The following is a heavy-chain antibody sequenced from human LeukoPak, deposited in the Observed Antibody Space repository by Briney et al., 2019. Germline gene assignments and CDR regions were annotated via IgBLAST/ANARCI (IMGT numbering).Heavy chain of an antibody. Sequence: GGSLRLSCAASGFTFSSYWMSCVRQAPGKGLEWVANIKQDGSEKYYVDSVKGRFTISRDNAKNSLYLQMNSLRAEDTAVYYCARRTRQLVRGYYYYYGMDVWGQGTTVTVSS. D-gene: IGHD6-6*01. CDR3: ARRTRQLVRGYYYYYGMDV. V-gene: IGHV3-7*05. CDR2: IKQDGSEK. CDR1: GFTFSSYW. J-gene: IGHJ6*02.